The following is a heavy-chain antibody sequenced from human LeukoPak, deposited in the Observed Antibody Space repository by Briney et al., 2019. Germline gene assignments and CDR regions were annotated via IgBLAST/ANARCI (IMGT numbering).Heavy chain of an antibody. CDR2: IKSDGSST. V-gene: IGHV3-74*01. CDR3: ARERAPGIAVDY. D-gene: IGHD6-19*01. J-gene: IGHJ4*02. Sequence: GGSLRLSCAASGFTFSTYWMHWVRQAPGKGLVWVSRIKSDGSSTSYADFVKGRFTISRDNAKNTLYLQMSSLRAEDTAVYYCARERAPGIAVDYWGQGTLVTVSS. CDR1: GFTFSTYW.